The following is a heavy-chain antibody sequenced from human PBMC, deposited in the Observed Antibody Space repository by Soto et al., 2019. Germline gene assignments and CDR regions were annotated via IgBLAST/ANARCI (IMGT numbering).Heavy chain of an antibody. CDR1: GFNFNTYT. D-gene: IGHD6-19*01. CDR3: ARARSSGWNYIDL. J-gene: IGHJ4*02. CDR2: ISYGSTYK. Sequence: QVQLVESGGGVVQPGRSLTVSCAASGFNFNTYTIHWVRQAPGKGLEWVAVISYGSTYKYYADSVKGRFAISRDDSKNTLSLQMNNLTVGDTAVYYCARARSSGWNYIDLWGQGTLVTVSS. V-gene: IGHV3-30*09.